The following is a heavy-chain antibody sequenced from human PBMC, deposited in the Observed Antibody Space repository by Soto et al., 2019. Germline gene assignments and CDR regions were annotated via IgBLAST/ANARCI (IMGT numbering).Heavy chain of an antibody. CDR2: IYPGDSDT. CDR1: GYTFSNYW. J-gene: IGHJ3*02. Sequence: GETLKISCQGSGYTFSNYWIGWVRQMPGKGLECMGIIYPGDSDTTYSPSFQGQVTISADKSTSTAYLQWRSLRASDTAMYYCARRPRSGYYPDAFDIWGQGTMVTVSS. D-gene: IGHD3-3*01. V-gene: IGHV5-51*01. CDR3: ARRPRSGYYPDAFDI.